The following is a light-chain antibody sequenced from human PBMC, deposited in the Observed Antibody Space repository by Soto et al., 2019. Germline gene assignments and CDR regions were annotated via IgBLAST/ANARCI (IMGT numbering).Light chain of an antibody. CDR2: GGS. CDR1: QSVSSY. J-gene: IGKJ5*01. Sequence: EIVLTQSPATLSLSPGERATLSCRASQSVSSYLAWYRHKPGQAPRLLIYGGSTKATGTPDRFSGSGSGTDFTLTISSLEPEDSAVYYCQQRNIWPPVTFGQGTRLEIK. CDR3: QQRNIWPPVT. V-gene: IGKV3-11*01.